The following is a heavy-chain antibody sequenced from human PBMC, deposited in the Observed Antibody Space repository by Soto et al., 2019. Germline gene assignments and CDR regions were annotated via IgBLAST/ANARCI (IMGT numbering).Heavy chain of an antibody. CDR2: IIPIFGTA. J-gene: IGHJ6*02. V-gene: IGHV1-69*01. Sequence: QVQLVQSGAEVKKPGSSVKVSCKASGGTFSSYAISWVRQAPGQGLEWMGGIIPIFGTANYAQKFQGRVTSTADESTSTAYMELSSLRSEDTAVYYCARIRRAAAYYYYYGMDVWGQGTTVTVSS. CDR1: GGTFSSYA. D-gene: IGHD6-13*01. CDR3: ARIRRAAAYYYYYGMDV.